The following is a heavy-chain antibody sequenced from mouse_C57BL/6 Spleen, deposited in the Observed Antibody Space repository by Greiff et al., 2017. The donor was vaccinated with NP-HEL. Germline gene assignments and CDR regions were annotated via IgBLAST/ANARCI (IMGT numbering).Heavy chain of an antibody. CDR3: ARSYYYGSSDAMDY. D-gene: IGHD1-1*01. CDR2: IYPGDGDT. V-gene: IGHV1-80*01. J-gene: IGHJ4*01. CDR1: GYAFSSYW. Sequence: QVQLQQSGAELVKPGASVKISCKASGYAFSSYWMHWVKQRPGKGLEWIGQIYPGDGDTNYNGKFKGKATLTADKSSSTAYMQLSSLTSEDSAVYFCARSYYYGSSDAMDYWGQGTSVTVSS.